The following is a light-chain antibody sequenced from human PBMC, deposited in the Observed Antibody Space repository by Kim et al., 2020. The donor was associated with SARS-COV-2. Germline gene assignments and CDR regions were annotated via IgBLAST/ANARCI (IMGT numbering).Light chain of an antibody. V-gene: IGKV3D-11*01. J-gene: IGKJ4*01. CDR2: DAA. CDR1: HGVTNS. CDR3: HQRKNWPLT. Sequence: LTPVKRATPSGRASHGVTNSLSCDRQKPGQSPRLHISDAANRAAGIPARFSGSGSGTDFTLTISSLEPEDFAVYYCHQRKNWPLTFGGGTKVDIK.